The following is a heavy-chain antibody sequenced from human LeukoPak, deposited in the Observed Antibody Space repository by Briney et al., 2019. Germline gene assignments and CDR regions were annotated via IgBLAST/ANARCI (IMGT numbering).Heavy chain of an antibody. Sequence: SETLSLTCAVYGVSFSGYYRSWIRQPPGKGLEWIGEINHSGSTNYNPSLKSRVTISVDTSKNQFSLKLSSVTAADTAVYYCAREVVVVPAAYNWFDPWGQGTLVTVSS. D-gene: IGHD2-2*01. CDR2: INHSGST. CDR3: AREVVVVPAAYNWFDP. CDR1: GVSFSGYY. V-gene: IGHV4-34*01. J-gene: IGHJ5*02.